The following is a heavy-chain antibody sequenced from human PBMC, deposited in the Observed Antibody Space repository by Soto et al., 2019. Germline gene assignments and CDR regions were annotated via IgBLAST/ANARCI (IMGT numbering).Heavy chain of an antibody. CDR2: IRSKANSYAT. CDR1: GFTFSGSA. Sequence: GGSLRLSCAASGFTFSGSAMHWVRQASGKGLEWVGRIRSKANSYATAYAASGKGRFTISRDDSKNTAYLQMNSLKTEDTAVSYCTRFYRGIAANWFAPWGQGTLVTVSS. J-gene: IGHJ5*02. CDR3: TRFYRGIAANWFAP. V-gene: IGHV3-73*01. D-gene: IGHD6-13*01.